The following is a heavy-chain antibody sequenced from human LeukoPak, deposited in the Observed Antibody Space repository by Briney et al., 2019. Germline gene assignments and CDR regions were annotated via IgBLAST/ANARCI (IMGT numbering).Heavy chain of an antibody. CDR1: GFTFSSHV. V-gene: IGHV3-21*06. D-gene: IGHD3-22*01. CDR2: ISSSGRYL. Sequence: GGSLRLSCAASGFTFSSHVMNWVRQAPGKGLEWVSSISSSGRYLYYADSVRGRFTISRDNAKNSLYLELNSLRAEDTAIYYCARATFIVGATTTGAFDVWGQGTLVTVSS. J-gene: IGHJ3*01. CDR3: ARATFIVGATTTGAFDV.